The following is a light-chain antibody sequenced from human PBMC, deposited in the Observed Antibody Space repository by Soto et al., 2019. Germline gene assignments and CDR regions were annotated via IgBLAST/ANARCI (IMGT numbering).Light chain of an antibody. Sequence: QSVLTQPASVSGSPGQSITISCTGTSSDVGGHNLLSWYQQHPGKAPKAIIYEAYRRPSGVSPRFSGSKSGNTASLTISGLQAEDEADYYCCSYAGGTIVYVCGTGTKVTVL. CDR1: SSDVGGHNL. CDR3: CSYAGGTIVYV. J-gene: IGLJ1*01. V-gene: IGLV2-23*01. CDR2: EAY.